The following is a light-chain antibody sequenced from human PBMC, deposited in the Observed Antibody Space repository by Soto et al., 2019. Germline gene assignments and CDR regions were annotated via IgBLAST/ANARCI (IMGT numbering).Light chain of an antibody. V-gene: IGLV1-44*01. CDR1: SSNIAGNT. CDR2: IND. J-gene: IGLJ7*01. Sequence: QSVLTQPPSLSGTPGQRVTISCSGSSSNIAGNTVHWYQHLPGTAPKLLIYINDQRPSGVPGRFSASTSGTSASLAISGLQSDDEDDYYCATWDDNLNAAVFGGGTKLTVL. CDR3: ATWDDNLNAAV.